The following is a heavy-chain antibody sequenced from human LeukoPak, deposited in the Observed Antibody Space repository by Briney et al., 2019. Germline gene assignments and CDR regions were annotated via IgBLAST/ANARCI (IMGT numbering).Heavy chain of an antibody. Sequence: LAGGSLRLSCAASGFTFDDYAMHRVRQAPGKGLEWVSGISWNSGSIGYADSVKGRFTISRDNAKNSLYLQMNSLRAEDTAVYYCARDLARVAAVFDYWGQGTLVTVSS. CDR3: ARDLARVAAVFDY. J-gene: IGHJ4*02. CDR1: GFTFDDYA. CDR2: ISWNSGSI. V-gene: IGHV3-9*01. D-gene: IGHD6-19*01.